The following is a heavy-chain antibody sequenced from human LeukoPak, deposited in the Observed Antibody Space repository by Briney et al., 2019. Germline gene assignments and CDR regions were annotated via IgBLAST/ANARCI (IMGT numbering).Heavy chain of an antibody. V-gene: IGHV1-18*01. Sequence: GASVKVSCKASGYSFTSYGISWVRQAPGQGLEWMGWFSAYNGNTNYSQKLQGRQNLQGRVTMTTDTSTSTAYMELRSLRSDDTAVYYCARDYVRYFDWPRGDFDYWGQGTLVTVSS. CDR2: FSAYNGNT. J-gene: IGHJ4*02. CDR1: GYSFTSYG. CDR3: ARDYVRYFDWPRGDFDY. D-gene: IGHD3-9*01.